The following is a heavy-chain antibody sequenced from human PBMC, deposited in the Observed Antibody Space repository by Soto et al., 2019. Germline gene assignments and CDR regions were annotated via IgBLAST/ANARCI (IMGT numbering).Heavy chain of an antibody. J-gene: IGHJ6*03. Sequence: GGSLRLSCAASGFTFSSYSMNWVRQAPGKGLEWVSSISSSSSYIYYADSVKGRFTISRDNAKNSLYLQMNSLRAEDTAVYYCARAYGDYLIYYYYYMDVWGKGTTVTVSS. CDR3: ARAYGDYLIYYYYYMDV. D-gene: IGHD4-17*01. V-gene: IGHV3-21*01. CDR1: GFTFSSYS. CDR2: ISSSSSYI.